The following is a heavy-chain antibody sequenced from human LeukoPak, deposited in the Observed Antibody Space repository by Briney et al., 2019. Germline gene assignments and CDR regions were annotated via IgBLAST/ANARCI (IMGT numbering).Heavy chain of an antibody. J-gene: IGHJ4*02. CDR2: IIPIFGTA. Sequence: GASVKVSCKASGGTFSSYAISWVRQAPGQGLEWMGGIIPIFGTANYAQKFQGRVTITTDESTSTAYVELSSLRSEDTAVYYCARGTGYDFWSGYEDYWGQGTLVTVSS. V-gene: IGHV1-69*05. CDR1: GGTFSSYA. CDR3: ARGTGYDFWSGYEDY. D-gene: IGHD3-3*01.